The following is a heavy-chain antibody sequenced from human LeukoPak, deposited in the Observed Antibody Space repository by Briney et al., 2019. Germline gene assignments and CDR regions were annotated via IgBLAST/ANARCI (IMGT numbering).Heavy chain of an antibody. CDR1: GGTFSSYA. Sequence: GASVKVSCEASGGTFSSYAISWVRQAPGQGLEWMGWISTYSGNTNYAQKFQGRITMTTETSTSTAYMELRSLRSDDTAVYYCARGGSRVVTYGNFDYWGQGTLVTVSS. D-gene: IGHD2-21*02. J-gene: IGHJ4*02. V-gene: IGHV1-18*01. CDR3: ARGGSRVVTYGNFDY. CDR2: ISTYSGNT.